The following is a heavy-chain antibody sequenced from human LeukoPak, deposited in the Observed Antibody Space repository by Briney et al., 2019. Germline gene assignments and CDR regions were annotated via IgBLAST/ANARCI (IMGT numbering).Heavy chain of an antibody. V-gene: IGHV3-23*01. CDR1: GFTFSSYA. CDR3: AKVPVFSLTISEVVTDDAFDI. CDR2: ISGSGGAT. Sequence: GGSLRLSCAASGFTFSSYAMSWVRQAPGKGLEWVSAISGSGGATYYADSVKGRFTISRDNSKNTLYLQMNSLRAEDTAVYYCAKVPVFSLTISEVVTDDAFDIWGLGTIVTVSS. D-gene: IGHD3-3*01. J-gene: IGHJ3*02.